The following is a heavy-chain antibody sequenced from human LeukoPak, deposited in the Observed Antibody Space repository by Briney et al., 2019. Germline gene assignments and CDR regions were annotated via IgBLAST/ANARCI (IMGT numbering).Heavy chain of an antibody. V-gene: IGHV3-23*01. Sequence: PGGSLRLSCAASGFTFSSYGMSWVRQAPGKGLEWVSAISGSGGSTYYADSVKGRFTISRDNSKNTLYLQMNSLRAEDTAVYYCAKVRWSAGYYFDYWGQGTLVTVSS. CDR3: AKVRWSAGYYFDY. CDR2: ISGSGGST. D-gene: IGHD3-3*01. J-gene: IGHJ4*02. CDR1: GFTFSSYG.